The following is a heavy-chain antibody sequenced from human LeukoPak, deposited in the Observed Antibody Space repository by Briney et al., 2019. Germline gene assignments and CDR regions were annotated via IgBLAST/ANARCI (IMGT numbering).Heavy chain of an antibody. Sequence: ASVKVSCKASGGTFSSYAISWVRQAPGQGLEWMGRIIPIFGIANYAQKFHGRVTITADKSTSTAYMELSSLRSEDTAVYYCARDHDILTGFDYWGQGTLVTVSS. CDR2: IIPIFGIA. CDR1: GGTFSSYA. CDR3: ARDHDILTGFDY. D-gene: IGHD3-9*01. J-gene: IGHJ4*02. V-gene: IGHV1-69*04.